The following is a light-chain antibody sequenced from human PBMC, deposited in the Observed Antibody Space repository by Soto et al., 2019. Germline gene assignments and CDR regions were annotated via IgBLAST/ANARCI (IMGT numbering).Light chain of an antibody. V-gene: IGKV3-20*01. Sequence: EILLTQSPGTLSLSPWEIATLSCRASQSVSSTYLIWYQQKPGQAPRLLIYGASSRATGVPDRFSGGGSGTDFTLTISRLEPEDFAVYYCQQFSSYPLTFGGGTKVDIK. J-gene: IGKJ4*01. CDR2: GAS. CDR3: QQFSSYPLT. CDR1: QSVSSTY.